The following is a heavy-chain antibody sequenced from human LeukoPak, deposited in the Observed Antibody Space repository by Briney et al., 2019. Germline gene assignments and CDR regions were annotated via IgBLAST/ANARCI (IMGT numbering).Heavy chain of an antibody. CDR1: GFTFSSYG. D-gene: IGHD3-22*01. CDR2: ISYDGSDK. CDR3: AKDGYYYDSSGGYLDY. V-gene: IGHV3-30*18. J-gene: IGHJ4*02. Sequence: GRSLRLSCAASGFTFSSYGMHWVRQAPGKGLEWVAVISYDGSDKYYADSVKGRFTISRDNSKNTLYLQMNSLRAEDTAVYYCAKDGYYYDSSGGYLDYWGQGTLVTVSS.